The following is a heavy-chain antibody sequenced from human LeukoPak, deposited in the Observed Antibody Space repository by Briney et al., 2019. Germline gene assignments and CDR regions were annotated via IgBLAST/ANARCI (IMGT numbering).Heavy chain of an antibody. Sequence: GGSLRLSCAASGFTFSSYSMNWVRQAPGKGLEWVSSISSSSSYIYYADSVKGRFTISRDNAKNSLYLQMNSLRDEDTAVYYCARSFSSGWYFDYWGQGTLVTVSS. CDR3: ARSFSSGWYFDY. J-gene: IGHJ4*02. CDR1: GFTFSSYS. V-gene: IGHV3-21*01. CDR2: ISSSSSYI. D-gene: IGHD6-19*01.